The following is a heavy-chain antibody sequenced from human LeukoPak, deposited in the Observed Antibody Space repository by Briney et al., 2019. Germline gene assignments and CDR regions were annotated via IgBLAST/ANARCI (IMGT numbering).Heavy chain of an antibody. D-gene: IGHD2-2*01. CDR3: VRVRQLLSSGGWFDS. Sequence: GGSLRLSCAASGFTFSDYYMSWIRQAPGKGLEWVSALYWNGASTAYADSVKGRFTISRDNAKNSLYLQMNSLRAEGTAFYYCVRVRQLLSSGGWFDSWGQGTLVTVSS. J-gene: IGHJ5*01. V-gene: IGHV3-20*04. CDR1: GFTFSDYY. CDR2: LYWNGAST.